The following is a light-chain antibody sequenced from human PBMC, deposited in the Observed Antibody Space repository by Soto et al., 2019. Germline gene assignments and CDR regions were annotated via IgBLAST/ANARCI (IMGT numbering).Light chain of an antibody. CDR3: CSYAGSYTFGV. CDR2: DVS. V-gene: IGLV2-11*01. Sequence: QSELTQPRSVSGFPGQSVTISCTGTSSDVGGYNYVSWYQQHPGKAPKLMIYDVSKRPSGVPDRFSGSNSGNTASLTISGLQAEDEADYYCCSYAGSYTFGVFGTGT. J-gene: IGLJ1*01. CDR1: SSDVGGYNY.